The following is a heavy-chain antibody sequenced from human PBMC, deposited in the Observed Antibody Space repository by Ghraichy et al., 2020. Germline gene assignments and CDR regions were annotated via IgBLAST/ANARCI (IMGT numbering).Heavy chain of an antibody. V-gene: IGHV3-74*01. Sequence: GESLNISCAASGFTFRSYWIHWVRKVPGKGLMWLSRVDNDGSSTVYADSVRGRFTISRDNAENMVYLQMNSLRADDTAVYYCARGALFHAFDIWGPGTMVTVSS. CDR2: VDNDGSST. CDR3: ARGALFHAFDI. CDR1: GFTFRSYW. J-gene: IGHJ3*02.